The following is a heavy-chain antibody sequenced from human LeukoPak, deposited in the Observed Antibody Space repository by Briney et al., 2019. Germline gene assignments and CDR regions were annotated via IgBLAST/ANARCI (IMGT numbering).Heavy chain of an antibody. CDR1: GYTFTSYA. D-gene: IGHD3-9*01. CDR2: INAGNGNT. CDR3: ARVDYDILTGYSDVYFDY. V-gene: IGHV1-3*01. Sequence: GASVKVSCKASGYTFTSYAMHWVRQAPGQRLEWMGWINAGNGNTKYSQKFQGRVTITRDTSASTAYMELSSLRSEGTAVYYCARVDYDILTGYSDVYFDYWGQGTLVTVSS. J-gene: IGHJ4*02.